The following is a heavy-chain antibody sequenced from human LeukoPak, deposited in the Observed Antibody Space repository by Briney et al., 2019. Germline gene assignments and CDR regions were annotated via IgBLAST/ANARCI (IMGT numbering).Heavy chain of an antibody. CDR2: IKQDGTEK. V-gene: IGHV3-7*03. J-gene: IGHJ3*02. CDR3: ARRDGFGELYAFDI. Sequence: PGGSLRLSCAASGFTFSSYWMNWVRQAPGKGLEWVANIKQDGTEKYYVDSVKGRFTISRDNAKNSLYLQMNSLRAEDTAVYYCARRDGFGELYAFDIWGQGTMVTVSS. D-gene: IGHD3-10*01. CDR1: GFTFSSYW.